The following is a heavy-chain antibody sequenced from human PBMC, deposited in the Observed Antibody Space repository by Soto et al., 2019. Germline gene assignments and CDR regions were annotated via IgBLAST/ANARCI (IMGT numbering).Heavy chain of an antibody. CDR3: VRDLGFDFDY. CDR2: TYYRSKWYN. Sequence: SQTLSLTCAISGDSVSSNSAAWNWIRQSPSRGLEWLGRTYYRSKWYNDYAVPVNSRITINPDTSKNQFSLQLKSVTPEDTAVYYCVRDLGFDFDYWGQGTLVTVSS. D-gene: IGHD1-26*01. V-gene: IGHV6-1*01. J-gene: IGHJ4*02. CDR1: GDSVSSNSAA.